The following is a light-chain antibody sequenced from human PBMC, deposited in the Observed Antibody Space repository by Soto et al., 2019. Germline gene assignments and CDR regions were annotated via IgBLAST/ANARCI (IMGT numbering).Light chain of an antibody. Sequence: EIVWTQSEGTLSFSPEERATLSCSARQSRTTNYFAWYQQKPGRALRLLIDGASTRATDIPDRFSGSGAGTDFTLTISRLEPEDVALYYCQQYEAVVRFGQGPNVEI. J-gene: IGKJ1*01. V-gene: IGKV3-20*01. CDR1: QSRTTNY. CDR3: QQYEAVVR. CDR2: GAS.